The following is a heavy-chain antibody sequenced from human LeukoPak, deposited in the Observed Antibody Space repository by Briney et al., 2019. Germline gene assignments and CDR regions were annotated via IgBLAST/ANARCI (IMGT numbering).Heavy chain of an antibody. CDR1: GFTFNNYG. CDR2: ISYDGSNK. J-gene: IGHJ4*02. CDR3: AKDLDGPPTDY. Sequence: HPGGSLRLSCAASGFTFNNYGIHWVRQPPGKGLVWVAFISYDGSNKYSADSVKGRFTVSRDNSKNTVYLQMNSLRAEDTAVYYCAKDLDGPPTDYWGQGTLITVSS. V-gene: IGHV3-30*18. D-gene: IGHD3-9*01.